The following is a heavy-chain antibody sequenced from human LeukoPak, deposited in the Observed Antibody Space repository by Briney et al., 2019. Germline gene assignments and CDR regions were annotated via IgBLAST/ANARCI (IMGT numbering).Heavy chain of an antibody. V-gene: IGHV3-20*04. D-gene: IGHD5-18*01. CDR2: INWNGGST. J-gene: IGHJ4*02. CDR1: GFTFDDYG. CDR3: ARESSVGYSYYFDY. Sequence: PGGSLRLSCAASGFTFDDYGMSWVRQAPGKGLEWVSGINWNGGSTGYADSVKGRFTISRDNAKNSLYLQMNSLRAEDKALYYCARESSVGYSYYFDYWGQGTLVTVSS.